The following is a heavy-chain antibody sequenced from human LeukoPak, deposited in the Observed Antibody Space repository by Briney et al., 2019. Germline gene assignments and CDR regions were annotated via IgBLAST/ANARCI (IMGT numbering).Heavy chain of an antibody. CDR1: GGSFSGYY. CDR2: INHSGRK. Sequence: ETLSLTCAVYGGSFSGYYWSWIRQPPGKGLEWIGEINHSGRKNYTPSLKSRVTISVDTSKTQFSLKLSSVTAADTAVYYCARMGGYCSSTSCYRAFFYFDYWGQGTLVTVSS. D-gene: IGHD2-2*02. V-gene: IGHV4-34*01. CDR3: ARMGGYCSSTSCYRAFFYFDY. J-gene: IGHJ4*02.